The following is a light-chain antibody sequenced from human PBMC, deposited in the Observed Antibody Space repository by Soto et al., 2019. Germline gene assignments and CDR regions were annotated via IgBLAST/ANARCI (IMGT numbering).Light chain of an antibody. Sequence: DIQMTQSPSSLSASVGDRVTITCRASQTIAMYVNWFQQKPGKAPKPLIYTTSSLQSGVPPRFSCSGSETDFTLTISRLQPEDSATYDCQQSFTTPYTFGQGTKLEIK. CDR2: TTS. CDR1: QTIAMY. V-gene: IGKV1-39*01. J-gene: IGKJ2*01. CDR3: QQSFTTPYT.